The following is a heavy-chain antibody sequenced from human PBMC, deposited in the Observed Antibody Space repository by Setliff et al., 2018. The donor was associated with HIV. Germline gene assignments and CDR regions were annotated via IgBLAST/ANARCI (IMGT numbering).Heavy chain of an antibody. V-gene: IGHV1-8*02. CDR2: MTPLTAST. CDR1: RYTFVHFD. D-gene: IGHD2-8*01. Sequence: ASVKVSCKTSRYTFVHFDIDWVRHAPGQGLEWIGWMTPLTASTGYSRKFQGRVTLTRDLSTGTAYMELNSLISNDTAVYYCARAPARANGVFDFWGQGSLVTVSS. J-gene: IGHJ4*01. CDR3: ARAPARANGVFDF.